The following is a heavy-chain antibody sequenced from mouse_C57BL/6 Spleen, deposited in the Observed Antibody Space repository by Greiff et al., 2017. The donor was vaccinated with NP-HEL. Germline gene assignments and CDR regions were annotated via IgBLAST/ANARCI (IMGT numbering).Heavy chain of an antibody. CDR2: ISDGGSYT. CDR3: ARDMERGAMDY. D-gene: IGHD1-1*02. Sequence: EVHLVESGGGLVKPGGSLKLSCAASGFTFSSYAMSWVRQTPEKRLEWVATISDGGSYTYYPDNVKGRFTISRDNAKNNLYLQMSHLKSEDTAMYYSARDMERGAMDYWGQGTSVTVSS. J-gene: IGHJ4*01. CDR1: GFTFSSYA. V-gene: IGHV5-4*01.